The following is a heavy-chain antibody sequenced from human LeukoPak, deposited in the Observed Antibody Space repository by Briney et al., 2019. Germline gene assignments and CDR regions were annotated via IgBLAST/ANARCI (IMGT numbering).Heavy chain of an antibody. Sequence: PSETLSLTCTVSGGSISSYYWSWIRQPPGKGLEWIGYIYHSGSTYYNPSLKSRVTISVDRSKNQFSLKLSSVTAADTAVYYCARDSPHYDILTGYYTGAFDIWGQGTMVTVSS. J-gene: IGHJ3*02. CDR3: ARDSPHYDILTGYYTGAFDI. D-gene: IGHD3-9*01. V-gene: IGHV4-59*12. CDR2: IYHSGST. CDR1: GGSISSYY.